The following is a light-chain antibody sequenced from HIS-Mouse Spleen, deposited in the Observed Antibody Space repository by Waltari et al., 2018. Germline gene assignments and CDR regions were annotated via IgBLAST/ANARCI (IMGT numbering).Light chain of an antibody. Sequence: QSALTQPASVSGSPGQTITISCTGTSSDVGGYNYVSWYQQHPGKAPQLMMYDVSNRPSGVSNRFSGSKSGNTASLITSGLQAEDEADYYCSSYTSSSFNVVFGGGTKLTVL. CDR2: DVS. CDR1: SSDVGGYNY. CDR3: SSYTSSSFNVV. J-gene: IGLJ2*01. V-gene: IGLV2-14*03.